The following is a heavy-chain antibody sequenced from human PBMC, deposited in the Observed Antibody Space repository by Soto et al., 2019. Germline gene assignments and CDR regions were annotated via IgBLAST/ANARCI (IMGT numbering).Heavy chain of an antibody. J-gene: IGHJ6*03. CDR1: GFTVSSNY. V-gene: IGHV3-53*04. Sequence: GGSLRLSCAASGFTVSSNYMSWVRQAPGKGLEWVPVIYSGGSTYYADSVKGRFTISRHNSKNTLYLQMNSLRAEDTAVYYCARCITMVRGVIPFYYYYMDVWGKGTTVTVSS. D-gene: IGHD3-10*01. CDR3: ARCITMVRGVIPFYYYYMDV. CDR2: IYSGGST.